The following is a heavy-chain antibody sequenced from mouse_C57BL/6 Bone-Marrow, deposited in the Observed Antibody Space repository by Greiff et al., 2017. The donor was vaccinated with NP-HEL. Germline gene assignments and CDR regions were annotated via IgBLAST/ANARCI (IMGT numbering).Heavy chain of an antibody. CDR3: VRQRLPHLFAY. Sequence: EVHLVESGGGLVQPKGSLKLSCAASGFSFNTYAMNWVRQAPGKGLEWVARIRSKSNNYATYYADSVKDRFTISRDDSESMLYLQMNNLKTEDTAMYYCVRQRLPHLFAYWGQGTLVTVSA. J-gene: IGHJ3*01. CDR1: GFSFNTYA. V-gene: IGHV10-1*01. CDR2: IRSKSNNYAT. D-gene: IGHD2-2*01.